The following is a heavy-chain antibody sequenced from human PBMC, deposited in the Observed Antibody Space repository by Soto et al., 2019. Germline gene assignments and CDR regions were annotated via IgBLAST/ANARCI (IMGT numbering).Heavy chain of an antibody. J-gene: IGHJ4*02. CDR2: INSDGSST. Sequence: EVQLVESGGGLVQPGGSLRLSCAASGFTFSSYWMHWVRQAPGKGLVWVSGINSDGSSTSYADSVKSRFTISRDNAKKTLYLQLMSLSAEDTAVYYCVRTSLVVAAATREDYWGQGTLVTVAS. D-gene: IGHD2-15*01. CDR3: VRTSLVVAAATREDY. CDR1: GFTFSSYW. V-gene: IGHV3-74*01.